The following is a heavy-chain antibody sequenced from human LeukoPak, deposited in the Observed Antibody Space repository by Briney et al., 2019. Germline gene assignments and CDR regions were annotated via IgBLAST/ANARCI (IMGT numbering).Heavy chain of an antibody. CDR1: GYTFTSYD. CDR3: ASSRTTVTSTTFDY. V-gene: IGHV1-8*01. D-gene: IGHD4-17*01. J-gene: IGHJ4*02. Sequence: ASVKVSCKASGYTFTSYDINWVRQATGQGLEWMGWMNPNSGNTGYAQKFLGRVTMTRNTSISTAYMELSSLRSEDTAVYYCASSRTTVTSTTFDYWGQGTLVTVSS. CDR2: MNPNSGNT.